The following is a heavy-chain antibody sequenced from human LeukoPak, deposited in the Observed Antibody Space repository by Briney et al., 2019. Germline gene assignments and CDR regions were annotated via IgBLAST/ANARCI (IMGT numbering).Heavy chain of an antibody. J-gene: IGHJ2*01. D-gene: IGHD1-26*01. CDR1: GYTFTSYY. CDR3: ARALGNTLPGGYYGMDV. CDR2: INPSGGST. V-gene: IGHV1-46*01. Sequence: ASVKVSCKASGYTFTSYYMHWVRQAPGQELEWMGIINPSGGSTSYAQKFQGRVTMTRDTSTSTVYMELSSLRSEDTAVYYCARALGNTLPGGYYGMDVWGRGTLATVSS.